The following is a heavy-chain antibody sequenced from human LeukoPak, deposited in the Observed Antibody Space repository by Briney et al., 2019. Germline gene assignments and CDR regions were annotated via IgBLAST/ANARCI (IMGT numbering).Heavy chain of an antibody. CDR1: GGSFSGYY. D-gene: IGHD6-19*01. Sequence: SETLSLTCAVYGGSFSGYYWSWIRQPPGKGLEWIGEINHSGSTNYNPSLKSRVTISVDTSKNQFSLKLSSVTAADTAVYYCARSSIAVAHMDVWGKGTTVTVSS. V-gene: IGHV4-34*01. CDR3: ARSSIAVAHMDV. J-gene: IGHJ6*03. CDR2: INHSGST.